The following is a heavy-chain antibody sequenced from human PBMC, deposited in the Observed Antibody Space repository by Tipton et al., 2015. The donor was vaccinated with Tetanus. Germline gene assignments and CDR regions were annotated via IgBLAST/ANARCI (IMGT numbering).Heavy chain of an antibody. V-gene: IGHV1-69*06. Sequence: QSGPEVKNPGSSVRVSCKASGGILNNYAISWVRQAPGQGLEWMGGIIIVFSSSNYAQKFQGRVTITADKSTSTVYLGLSNLRPEDTGVYFCARSCRIYDFWSALCHWGQGSLATVST. CDR1: GGILNNYA. D-gene: IGHD3-3*01. J-gene: IGHJ4*02. CDR2: IIIVFSSS. CDR3: ARSCRIYDFWSALCH.